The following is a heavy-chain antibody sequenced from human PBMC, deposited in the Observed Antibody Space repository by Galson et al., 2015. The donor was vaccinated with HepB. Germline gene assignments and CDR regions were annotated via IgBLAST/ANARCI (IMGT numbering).Heavy chain of an antibody. CDR3: ANYYDSSGYYRSY. CDR1: GFTFTSYA. CDR2: ISGSGSST. D-gene: IGHD3-22*01. Sequence: SLRLSCAASGFTFTSYAMSWVRQAPGKGLEWVSTISGSGSSTYYADSVKGRFTISRDNSKNTLYLQMNSLRAEDTAVYYCANYYDSSGYYRSYWGQGTLVTISS. V-gene: IGHV3-23*01. J-gene: IGHJ4*02.